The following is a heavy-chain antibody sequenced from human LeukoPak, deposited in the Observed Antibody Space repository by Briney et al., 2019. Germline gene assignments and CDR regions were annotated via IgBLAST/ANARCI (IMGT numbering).Heavy chain of an antibody. D-gene: IGHD3-22*01. Sequence: ASVKVSCKASGYTFTGYYMHWVRQAPGQGLEWMGWINPNSGGTNYAQKFQGRVTMTRDTSISTAYMELSRLRSDDTAVYYCARVLSSGYSNDFDYWGQGTLVTVSS. CDR1: GYTFTGYY. V-gene: IGHV1-2*02. CDR2: INPNSGGT. J-gene: IGHJ4*02. CDR3: ARVLSSGYSNDFDY.